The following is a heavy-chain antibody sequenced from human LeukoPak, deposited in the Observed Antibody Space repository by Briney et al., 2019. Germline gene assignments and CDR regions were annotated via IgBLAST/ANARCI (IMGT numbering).Heavy chain of an antibody. Sequence: SETLSLTCTVSGGSISSSSYYWGWIRQPPGKGLEGIGSIYYSGSTYYNPSLKSRVTISVDTSKNQFSLKLSSVTAADTAVYYCARKYYGPKGGFDYWGQGTLVTVSS. CDR2: IYYSGST. CDR3: ARKYYGPKGGFDY. J-gene: IGHJ4*02. D-gene: IGHD4-17*01. V-gene: IGHV4-39*07. CDR1: GGSISSSSYY.